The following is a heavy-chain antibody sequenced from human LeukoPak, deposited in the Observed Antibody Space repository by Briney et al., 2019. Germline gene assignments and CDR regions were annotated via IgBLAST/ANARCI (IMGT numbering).Heavy chain of an antibody. J-gene: IGHJ3*01. D-gene: IGHD7-27*01. V-gene: IGHV6-1*01. CDR2: TYYRSKWFY. Sequence: TSQTLSLTCAIYGDSVSSNGAAWNWLRQSPSRGLEWLGRTYYRSKWFYDYAVSVKSRIIVKPDTSKNQFSLQLKFVTAEDTAVYYCVRDGELGISVLDLWGQGTMVTVSS. CDR1: GDSVSSNGAA. CDR3: VRDGELGISVLDL.